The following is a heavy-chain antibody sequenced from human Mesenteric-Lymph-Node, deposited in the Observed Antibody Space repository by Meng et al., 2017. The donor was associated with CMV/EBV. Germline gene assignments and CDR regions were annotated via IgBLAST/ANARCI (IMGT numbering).Heavy chain of an antibody. CDR3: ARHTSGSTDY. D-gene: IGHD6-25*01. V-gene: IGHV3-21*01. J-gene: IGHJ4*02. CDR2: ISSGSSSV. CDR1: GFTFSSYS. Sequence: GESLKISCAASGFTFSSYSMNWVRQAPGKGLEWVSSISSGSSSVFYTDSVKGRFSISRDNAENSLYLQMNSLRAEDTAVYYCARHTSGSTDYWGQGTLVTVSS.